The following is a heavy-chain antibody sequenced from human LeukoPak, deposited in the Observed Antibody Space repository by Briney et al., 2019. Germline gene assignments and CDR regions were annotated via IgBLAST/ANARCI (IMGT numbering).Heavy chain of an antibody. V-gene: IGHV3-66*01. Sequence: GGSLRLSCAASGFIFSDYYMTWIRQAPGKGLEWVSIIYGGGSVFYADSVKGRFTISRDNSKNTLYLQMNSLRGEDTAVYYCAKDGRFLEWLYDYWGQGTLVTVSS. CDR3: AKDGRFLEWLYDY. J-gene: IGHJ4*02. CDR2: IYGGGSV. CDR1: GFIFSDYY. D-gene: IGHD3-3*01.